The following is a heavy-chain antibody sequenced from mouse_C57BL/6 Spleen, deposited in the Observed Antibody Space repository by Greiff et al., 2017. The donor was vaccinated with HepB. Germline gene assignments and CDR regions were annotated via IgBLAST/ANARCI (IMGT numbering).Heavy chain of an antibody. CDR2: IDPSDSYT. J-gene: IGHJ4*01. Sequence: QVQLQQPGAELVMPGASVKLSCKASGYTFTSYWMHWVKQRPGQGLEWIGEIDPSDSYTNYNQKFTGKSTLTVDKSSSTAYMQLSSLTSEDSAVYYCARSYYGSSYHYAMDYWGQGTSVTVSS. D-gene: IGHD1-1*01. CDR3: ARSYYGSSYHYAMDY. CDR1: GYTFTSYW. V-gene: IGHV1-69*01.